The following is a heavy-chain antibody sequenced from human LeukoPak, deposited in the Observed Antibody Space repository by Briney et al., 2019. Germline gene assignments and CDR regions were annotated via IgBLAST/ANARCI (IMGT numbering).Heavy chain of an antibody. CDR1: GGTFSGYY. CDR2: INHSGST. CDR3: ARGFRQWLVYLRFDY. D-gene: IGHD6-19*01. Sequence: SETLSVTCAVYGGTFSGYYWSWIRQPPGKRLEWIGEINHSGSTNYNPSLKSRVTISVDTSKNQFSLKLSSVTAADTAVYYCARGFRQWLVYLRFDYWGQGTLVTVSS. J-gene: IGHJ4*02. V-gene: IGHV4-34*01.